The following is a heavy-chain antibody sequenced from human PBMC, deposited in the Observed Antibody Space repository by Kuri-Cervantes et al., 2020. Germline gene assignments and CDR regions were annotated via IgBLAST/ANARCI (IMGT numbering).Heavy chain of an antibody. Sequence: SETLSLTCAVSGGSISSSNWWSWVRQPPGKGLEWIGEIYHSGSTNYNPSLKSRVTISIDTSKHQFSLKLNSVTAADTAVYYCARDWRGSGDQYPFDLWGRGTLVTVSS. CDR2: IYHSGST. CDR1: GGSISSSNW. V-gene: IGHV4-4*02. D-gene: IGHD6-19*01. CDR3: ARDWRGSGDQYPFDL. J-gene: IGHJ2*01.